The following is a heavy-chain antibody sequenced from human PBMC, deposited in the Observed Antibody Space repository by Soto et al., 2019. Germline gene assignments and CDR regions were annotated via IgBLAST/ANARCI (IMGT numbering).Heavy chain of an antibody. CDR2: INHSGST. CDR3: ARTRGYDYVWGSYRQVYGMDV. D-gene: IGHD3-16*02. Sequence: QTLSLTCAVYGGSFSGYYWSWIRQPPGKGLEWIGEINHSGSTNYNPSLKSRVTISVDTSKNQFSLKLSSVTAADTAVYYCARTRGYDYVWGSYRQVYGMDVWGQGTTVTVSS. V-gene: IGHV4-34*01. CDR1: GGSFSGYY. J-gene: IGHJ6*02.